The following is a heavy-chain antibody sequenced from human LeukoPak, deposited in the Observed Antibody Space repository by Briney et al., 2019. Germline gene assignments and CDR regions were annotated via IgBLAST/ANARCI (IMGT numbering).Heavy chain of an antibody. CDR2: ISSSSSYT. V-gene: IGHV3-11*03. Sequence: SGGSLRLSCAASGFTFGDYYMSWIRQAPGKGLEWVSYISSSSSYTKYADSVKGRFTISRDNAKNSLYLQMNSLRAEDTAVYYCARVHYYGSGKPFDCWGQGTLVTVSS. CDR3: ARVHYYGSGKPFDC. D-gene: IGHD3-10*01. J-gene: IGHJ4*02. CDR1: GFTFGDYY.